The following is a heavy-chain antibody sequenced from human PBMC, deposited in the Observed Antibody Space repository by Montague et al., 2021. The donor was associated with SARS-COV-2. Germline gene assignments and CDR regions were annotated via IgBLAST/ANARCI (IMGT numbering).Heavy chain of an antibody. Sequence: SETLSLTCGVDGGSLSGYYWSWIRQPPGKGLEWIGEINHRGSTNYNPSLKSRVTMSGDTSKNQFSLKLSSVTAADTAVYYCARHAGKRITIFGVVKGQYYFDYWGKGTLVTVSS. J-gene: IGHJ4*02. CDR1: GGSLSGYY. V-gene: IGHV4-34*01. CDR2: INHRGST. CDR3: ARHAGKRITIFGVVKGQYYFDY. D-gene: IGHD3-3*01.